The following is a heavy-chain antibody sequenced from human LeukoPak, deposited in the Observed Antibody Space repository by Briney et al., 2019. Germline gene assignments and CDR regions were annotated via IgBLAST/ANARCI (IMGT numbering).Heavy chain of an antibody. CDR2: VSAYNGHT. V-gene: IGHV1-18*01. J-gene: IGHJ5*02. CDR3: ARVIPQKWELPGKWFDP. CDR1: GYTFNSYG. Sequence: ASVKVSCKAFGYTFNSYGISWVRQAPGQGLEWMGWVSAYNGHTNYAQKFQGRVTMTTDTSTSTASMELRSLRSDDTAVYYCARVIPQKWELPGKWFDPWSQGTLVTVSS. D-gene: IGHD1-26*01.